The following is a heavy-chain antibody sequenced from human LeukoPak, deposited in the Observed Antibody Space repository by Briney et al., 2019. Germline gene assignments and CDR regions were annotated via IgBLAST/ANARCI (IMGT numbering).Heavy chain of an antibody. V-gene: IGHV1-69*13. CDR2: IIPIFGTA. CDR1: GGTFSSYA. Sequence: SVKVSCKASGGTFSSYAISWVRQAPGQGLEWMGGIIPIFGTANYAQKFQGRVTITADESTSTAYMELSSLRSEDTAVYYCVTSHSGGSCYSCYYGMDVWGQGTTVTVSS. D-gene: IGHD2-15*01. CDR3: VTSHSGGSCYSCYYGMDV. J-gene: IGHJ6*02.